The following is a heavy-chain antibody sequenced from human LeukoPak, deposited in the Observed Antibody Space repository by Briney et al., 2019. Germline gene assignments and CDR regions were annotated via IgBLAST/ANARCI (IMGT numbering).Heavy chain of an antibody. J-gene: IGHJ6*04. CDR1: RFTFSSYA. Sequence: GGSLSLSCAASRFTFSSYAMSWVRQAPGKGLEWVSAISGSGGSTYYADSVKGRFTSSRDNSKYTLYLQMNSLRAEDTAVYYCAKGQTTRDYYYGMDVWGKGTTVTVSS. D-gene: IGHD4-17*01. V-gene: IGHV3-23*01. CDR2: ISGSGGST. CDR3: AKGQTTRDYYYGMDV.